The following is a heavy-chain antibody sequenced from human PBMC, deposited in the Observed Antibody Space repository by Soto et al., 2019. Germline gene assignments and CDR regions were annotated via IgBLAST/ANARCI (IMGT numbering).Heavy chain of an antibody. Sequence: GGSLRLSCAASGFTFSSYAMSWVRQAPGKGLEWVSAISGSGGSTYYADSVKGRFTISRDNSKNTLYLQMNSLRAEDTAVYYCAKAYSSSFLSGPDVWGQGTTVTVSS. CDR1: GFTFSSYA. D-gene: IGHD6-13*01. J-gene: IGHJ6*02. CDR2: ISGSGGST. V-gene: IGHV3-23*01. CDR3: AKAYSSSFLSGPDV.